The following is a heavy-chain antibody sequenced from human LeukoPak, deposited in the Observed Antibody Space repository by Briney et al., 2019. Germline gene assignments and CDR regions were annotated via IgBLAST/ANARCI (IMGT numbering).Heavy chain of an antibody. J-gene: IGHJ4*02. CDR3: AKDIIVGATTCDY. CDR1: RFTFSNYG. Sequence: PGGSLRLSCAASRFTFSNYGMHWVRQAPGKGLEWVAFTWSDGSDKYYADSVKGRFTISRDNSMNTLYLQMSGLRGEDTAVYYCAKDIIVGATTCDYWGQGTLVTASS. D-gene: IGHD1-26*01. CDR2: TWSDGSDK. V-gene: IGHV3-30*02.